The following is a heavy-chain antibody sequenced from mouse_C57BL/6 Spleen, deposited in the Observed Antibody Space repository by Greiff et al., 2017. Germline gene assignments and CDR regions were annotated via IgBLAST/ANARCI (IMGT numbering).Heavy chain of an antibody. Sequence: QVQLQQPGAELVKPGASVKLSCKASGYTFTSYWMHWVQQRPGQGLEWIGHINPSNGGTKYNEKVKCKATLTVDKSSSTADMQLSSLTSEDTAVNYCARDEGLAGTGAMDYGGQETSVTVST. V-gene: IGHV1-53*01. CDR1: GYTFTSYW. CDR2: INPSNGGT. D-gene: IGHD4-1*01. J-gene: IGHJ4*01. CDR3: ARDEGLAGTGAMDY.